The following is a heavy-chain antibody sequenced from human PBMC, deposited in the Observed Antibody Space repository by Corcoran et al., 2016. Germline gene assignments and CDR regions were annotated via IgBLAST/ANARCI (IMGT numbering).Heavy chain of an antibody. Sequence: KESGPTLVKPTQALALTCTFSGFSLSTSGVGVGWIRQPPGKALEWLAFIYWDDDKRYSPSLRSRLTITKDTSRNQVVLTMTNMDSVDTATYYCAHRLANSGTCNGGSFDYWGQGTQLTVSS. CDR1: GFSLSTSGVG. CDR3: AHRLANSGTCNGGSFDY. V-gene: IGHV2-5*02. J-gene: IGHJ4*02. CDR2: IYWDDDK. D-gene: IGHD6-13*01.